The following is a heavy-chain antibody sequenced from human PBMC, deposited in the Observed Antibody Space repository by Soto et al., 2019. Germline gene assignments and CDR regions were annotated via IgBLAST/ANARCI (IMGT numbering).Heavy chain of an antibody. CDR2: FSGTGGYT. Sequence: LGGSLRLSCASSGFTLSSYAMSWVRQAPGKGLEWVSTFSGTGGYTYYADSVKGRFTISRDDSKNTLFLHMNSLRAADTAVYYCARGQRALITYGPFDPWGQGTLVTVSS. V-gene: IGHV3-23*01. D-gene: IGHD4-17*01. J-gene: IGHJ5*02. CDR1: GFTLSSYA. CDR3: ARGQRALITYGPFDP.